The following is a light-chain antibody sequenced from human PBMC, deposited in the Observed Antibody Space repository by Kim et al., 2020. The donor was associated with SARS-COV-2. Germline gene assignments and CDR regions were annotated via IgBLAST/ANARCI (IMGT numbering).Light chain of an antibody. J-gene: IGLJ3*02. CDR1: NIASKN. CDR3: QVWYSNTVV. V-gene: IGLV3-9*01. Sequence: SYELTQPLSVSVALGQTATITCGGDNIASKNVQWYQQRPGQAPVLVIYRDRSRPSGIPERFSGSNSWNTVTLPISGAQAGGEADFYCQVWYSNTVVFGGG. CDR2: RDR.